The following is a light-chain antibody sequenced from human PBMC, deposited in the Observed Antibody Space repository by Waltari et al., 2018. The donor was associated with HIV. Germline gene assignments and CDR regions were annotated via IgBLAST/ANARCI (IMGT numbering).Light chain of an antibody. CDR2: KDT. V-gene: IGLV3-25*03. CDR1: ALTKQY. J-gene: IGLJ2*01. Sequence: SHELTQPPSVAVSPGQTARITCSGDALTKQYTHWYQKKPGQAPVMVMYKDTERPSGIPERFSGSSSGTTVTLTISGVQAEDEADYYCHSADTTVLFGGGTKLTVL. CDR3: HSADTTVL.